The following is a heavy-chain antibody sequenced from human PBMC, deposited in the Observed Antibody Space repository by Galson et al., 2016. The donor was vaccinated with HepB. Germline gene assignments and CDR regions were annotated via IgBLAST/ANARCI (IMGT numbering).Heavy chain of an antibody. J-gene: IGHJ3*02. V-gene: IGHV3-48*03. CDR1: GFIFTRYS. CDR3: AREQFEGWELPRAFNI. D-gene: IGHD1-26*01. CDR2: ISRTGSVT. Sequence: SLRLSCAASGFIFTRYSMNWVRQAPGTGLEWVSFISRTGSVTYYADSVKGRFTISRDNAKNSLDLQLNSLRAEDTAVYYCAREQFEGWELPRAFNIWGQGTMVAVSS.